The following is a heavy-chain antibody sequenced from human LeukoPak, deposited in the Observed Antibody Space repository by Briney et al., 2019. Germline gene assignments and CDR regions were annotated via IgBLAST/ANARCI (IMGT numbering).Heavy chain of an antibody. CDR2: ISYDGSNK. V-gene: IGHV3-30-3*01. Sequence: PGGSLRLSCAASGFTFSSYAVHWVRQAPGKGLEWVAVISYDGSNKYYADSVKGRFTISRDNSKNTLYLQMNSLRAEDTAVYYCARGRNWEYWYFDLWGRGTLVTVSS. CDR1: GFTFSSYA. J-gene: IGHJ2*01. CDR3: ARGRNWEYWYFDL. D-gene: IGHD7-27*01.